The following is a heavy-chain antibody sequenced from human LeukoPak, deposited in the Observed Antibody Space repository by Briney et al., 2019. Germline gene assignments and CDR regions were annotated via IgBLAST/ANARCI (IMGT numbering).Heavy chain of an antibody. V-gene: IGHV1-18*01. CDR1: GYTFTSYG. Sequence: ASVKVSCKASGYTFTSYGISWVRQAPGQGLEWVGWISAYNGNTNYAQKVQGRVTMTTDTPTSTAYMELRSLRSDDTAVYYCAREGVRAAYYDSSGNYYYYYMDVWGKGTTVTVSS. CDR3: AREGVRAAYYDSSGNYYYYYMDV. CDR2: ISAYNGNT. J-gene: IGHJ6*03. D-gene: IGHD3-22*01.